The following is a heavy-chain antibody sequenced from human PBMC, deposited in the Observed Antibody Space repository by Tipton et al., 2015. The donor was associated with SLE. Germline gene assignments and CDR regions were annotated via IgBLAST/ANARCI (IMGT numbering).Heavy chain of an antibody. V-gene: IGHV4-59*12. CDR3: ARGTRYYYMDV. Sequence: WSWIRQPPGKGLEWIGYIYYSGSTNYNPSLKSRVTISVDTSKNQFSLKLSSVTAADTAVYYCARGTRYYYMDVWGKGTTVTVSS. CDR2: IYYSGST. J-gene: IGHJ6*03. D-gene: IGHD1-7*01.